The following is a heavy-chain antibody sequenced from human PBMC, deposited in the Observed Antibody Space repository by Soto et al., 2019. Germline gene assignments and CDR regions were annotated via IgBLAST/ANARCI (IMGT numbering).Heavy chain of an antibody. CDR2: IIPIFGTA. CDR1: GGTFSSYA. J-gene: IGHJ3*02. D-gene: IGHD6-19*01. V-gene: IGHV1-69*13. CDR3: ARDPYSSGWYDAFDI. Sequence: SVKVSCKASGGTFSSYAISWVRQAPGQGLEWMGGIIPIFGTANYAQKFQGRVTITADESTSTAYMELSSLRSEDTAVYYCARDPYSSGWYDAFDIWGQGKMVTVSS.